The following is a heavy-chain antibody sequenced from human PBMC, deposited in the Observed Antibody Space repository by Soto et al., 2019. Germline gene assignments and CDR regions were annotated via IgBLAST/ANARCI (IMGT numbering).Heavy chain of an antibody. J-gene: IGHJ4*02. Sequence: EVQLLESGGGLVQPGGSLRLSCAASGFTFSSYAMSWVRQAPGKGLEWVSAISGSGGSTYYADSVKGRFTISRDNYKNTLYPQMNSLRAEDTAVYYCAKLETYYYDSSGYALDYWGQGTLVTVSS. V-gene: IGHV3-23*01. CDR3: AKLETYYYDSSGYALDY. CDR1: GFTFSSYA. CDR2: ISGSGGST. D-gene: IGHD3-22*01.